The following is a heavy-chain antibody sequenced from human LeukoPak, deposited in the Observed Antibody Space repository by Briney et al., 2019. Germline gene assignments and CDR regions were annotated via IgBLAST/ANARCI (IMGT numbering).Heavy chain of an antibody. D-gene: IGHD6-13*01. Sequence: GASVKVSCKASGYTFTSYGIRWVRQAPGQGLEWMGWISPYNGNTNYAQKLQGRVTMTADTSTSTAYMDLRSLSSDDTAVYYCARDGSSSWYAYWGQGTLVTVSS. CDR3: ARDGSSSWYAY. V-gene: IGHV1-18*01. J-gene: IGHJ4*02. CDR1: GYTFTSYG. CDR2: ISPYNGNT.